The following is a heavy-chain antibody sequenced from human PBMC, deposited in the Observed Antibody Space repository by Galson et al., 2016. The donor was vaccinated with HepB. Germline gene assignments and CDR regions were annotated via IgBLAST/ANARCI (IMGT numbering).Heavy chain of an antibody. Sequence: LRLSCAASGFPFSLYGMQWVRQAPGKGLEWVAVVWFDGYTKFYADSVRGRFTVSRDSSRDTVDLQMNSLRPEDTAVYYCAKSDILAGYSAFDYWGQGTLVTVSS. CDR3: AKSDILAGYSAFDY. J-gene: IGHJ4*02. CDR1: GFPFSLYG. D-gene: IGHD3-9*01. V-gene: IGHV3-33*06. CDR2: VWFDGYTK.